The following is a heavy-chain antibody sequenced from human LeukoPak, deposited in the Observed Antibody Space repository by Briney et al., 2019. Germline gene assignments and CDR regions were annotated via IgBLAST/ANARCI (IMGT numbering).Heavy chain of an antibody. J-gene: IGHJ4*02. CDR2: IYSGGST. CDR3: ARGEYQLPQGN. V-gene: IGHV3-66*02. D-gene: IGHD2-2*01. CDR1: GFTVSSNY. Sequence: GGSLRLSCAASGFTVSSNYMSWVRQAPGKGLERVPVIYSGGSTYYADSVKGRFAISRDNSNNTLYLQMNSLRAEDTAVYYCARGEYQLPQGNWGQGTLVTVSS.